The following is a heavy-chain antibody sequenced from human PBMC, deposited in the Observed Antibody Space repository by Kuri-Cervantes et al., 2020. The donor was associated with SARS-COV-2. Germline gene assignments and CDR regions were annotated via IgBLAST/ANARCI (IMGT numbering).Heavy chain of an antibody. V-gene: IGHV1-69*13. D-gene: IGHD6-19*01. CDR3: ASRPYSSGWYEGIDY. J-gene: IGHJ4*02. Sequence: SVKVSCKASGGTFSSYAICWVRQAPGQGLEWMGRIIPIFGTANYAQKFQGRVTITADESTSTAYMELSSLRSEDTAVYYCASRPYSSGWYEGIDYWGQGTLVTVSS. CDR1: GGTFSSYA. CDR2: IIPIFGTA.